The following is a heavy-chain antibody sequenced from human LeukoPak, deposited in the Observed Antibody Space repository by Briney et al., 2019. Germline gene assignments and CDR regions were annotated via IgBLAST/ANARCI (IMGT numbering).Heavy chain of an antibody. CDR3: AKEQRPLWGHNYRNFDY. V-gene: IGHV3-30*02. Sequence: PGGSLRLSCAASGFTFSSYGMHWVRQAPGKGLEWVAFIRYDGSNKYYADSVKGRFTISRDNSKNTLYLQMNSLRAEDTAVYYCAKEQRPLWGHNYRNFDYWGQGTLVTVSS. CDR1: GFTFSSYG. CDR2: IRYDGSNK. J-gene: IGHJ4*02. D-gene: IGHD1-1*01.